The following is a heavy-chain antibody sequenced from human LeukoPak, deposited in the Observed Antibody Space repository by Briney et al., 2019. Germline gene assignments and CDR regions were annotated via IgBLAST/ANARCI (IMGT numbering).Heavy chain of an antibody. V-gene: IGHV1-18*01. CDR2: ISAYNGNT. D-gene: IGHD5-12*01. Sequence: GASVKVSCKASGYTFTSYGISWVRQAPGQGLEWMGWISAYNGNTNYAQKLQGRVTMTTDTSTSTAYMELRSLRSDDTAVYYCARDAGYSGYDLSYYYYMDVWGKGTTVAVSS. CDR1: GYTFTSYG. J-gene: IGHJ6*03. CDR3: ARDAGYSGYDLSYYYYMDV.